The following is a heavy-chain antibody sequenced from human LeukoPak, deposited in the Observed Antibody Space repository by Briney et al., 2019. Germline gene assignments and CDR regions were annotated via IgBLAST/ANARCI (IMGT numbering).Heavy chain of an antibody. CDR1: GFTFDDYG. CDR2: INWDGGST. Sequence: GGSLRLSCAASGFTFDDYGMSWVRHAPGKGLEWVSGINWDGGSTGYADSVKGRFTISRDNAKNSLYLQMNSLRAEDTALYHCARESLPVGAPGGGAFDIWGQGTMVTVSS. V-gene: IGHV3-20*01. J-gene: IGHJ3*02. D-gene: IGHD1-26*01. CDR3: ARESLPVGAPGGGAFDI.